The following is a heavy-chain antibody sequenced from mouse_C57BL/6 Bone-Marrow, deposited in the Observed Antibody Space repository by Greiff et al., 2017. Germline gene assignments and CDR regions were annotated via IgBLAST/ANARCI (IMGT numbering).Heavy chain of an antibody. V-gene: IGHV1-18*01. J-gene: IGHJ1*03. CDR2: INPNNGGT. CDR3: ARSITTVVARYWYFDV. Sequence: VQLQQSGPELVKPGASVKIPCKASGYTFTDYNMDWVKQSHGKSLEWIGDINPNNGGTIYNQKFKGKATLTVDKSSSTAYMELRSLTSEDTAVXYCARSITTVVARYWYFDVWGTGTTVTVSS. D-gene: IGHD1-1*01. CDR1: GYTFTDYN.